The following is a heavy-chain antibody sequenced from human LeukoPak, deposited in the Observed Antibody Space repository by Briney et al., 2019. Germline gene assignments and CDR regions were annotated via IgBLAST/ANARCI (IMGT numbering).Heavy chain of an antibody. V-gene: IGHV1-2*02. D-gene: IGHD5-18*01. CDR3: ARVGIGSYGYPFDY. J-gene: IGHJ4*02. Sequence: ASVTVSCKASGYTFTAYYMHWVRQAPGQGLEWMGWINPNSGGTNSSQKFQDRVTLTRDTSISTAYMELGSLRSEDTAVYYCARVGIGSYGYPFDYWGQGTLVTVSS. CDR1: GYTFTAYY. CDR2: INPNSGGT.